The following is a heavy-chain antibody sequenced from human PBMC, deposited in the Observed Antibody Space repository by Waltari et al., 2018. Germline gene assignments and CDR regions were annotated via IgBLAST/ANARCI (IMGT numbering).Heavy chain of an antibody. V-gene: IGHV4-39*01. CDR1: GGSISRTSYY. D-gene: IGHD6-13*01. CDR2: TYYSGDG. J-gene: IGHJ4*02. Sequence: QLLLLESGPGLLKPSETLSLTCSVSGGSISRTSYYWAWIRQPPGKGLEWIGSTYYSGDGYFNPSLESRVTISVDTSKNQFSLNLASLTAKDTAVYYCARQEGQQLVLYDHWGQGVLVTVSS. CDR3: ARQEGQQLVLYDH.